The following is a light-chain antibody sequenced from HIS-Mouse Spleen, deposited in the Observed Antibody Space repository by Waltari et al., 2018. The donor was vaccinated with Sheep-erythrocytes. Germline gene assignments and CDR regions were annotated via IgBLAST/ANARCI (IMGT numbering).Light chain of an antibody. CDR2: EGS. CDR1: SSDVVSSNL. V-gene: IGLV2-23*01. J-gene: IGLJ3*02. CDR3: CSYAGSSTPWV. Sequence: QSALTQPASVSGSPGQSITISCTGTSSDVVSSNLVSWYQQHPVKAPKLMMYEGSKRPSGVSNRFSGSKSGNTASLTISGLQAEDEADYYCCSYAGSSTPWVFGGGTKLTVL.